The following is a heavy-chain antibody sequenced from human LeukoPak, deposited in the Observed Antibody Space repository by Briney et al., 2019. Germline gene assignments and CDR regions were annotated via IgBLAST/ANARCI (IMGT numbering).Heavy chain of an antibody. CDR3: ASGDTTGYSEDAFNI. J-gene: IGHJ3*02. Sequence: GGSLRLSCVASGFTFSRYGMHWVRQAPGKELECVAKIWYDGSNKYYADSVKGRFTISRDTSKNTLHLQMDSLRAEDTAVYYCASGDTTGYSEDAFNIWGQGTMVTVSS. CDR2: IWYDGSNK. D-gene: IGHD3-22*01. CDR1: GFTFSRYG. V-gene: IGHV3-33*03.